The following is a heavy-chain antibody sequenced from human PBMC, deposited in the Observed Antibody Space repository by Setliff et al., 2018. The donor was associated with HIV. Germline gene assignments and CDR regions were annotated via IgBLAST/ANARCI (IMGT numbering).Heavy chain of an antibody. Sequence: GGSLRLSCEGSGFFFSRHVMSWVRQAPGKGLEWVSGINNRGDRTDYADSVKGRFTISRDNSKYTLYLQMNSLRADDTAVYYCARGGLDSVFQSFDYWGQGTLVTVSS. CDR1: GFFFSRHV. J-gene: IGHJ4*02. V-gene: IGHV3-23*01. CDR2: INNRGDRT. CDR3: ARGGLDSVFQSFDY. D-gene: IGHD2-21*01.